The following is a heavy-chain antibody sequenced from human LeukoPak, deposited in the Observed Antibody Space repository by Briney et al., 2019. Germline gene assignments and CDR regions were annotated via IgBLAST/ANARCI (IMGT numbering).Heavy chain of an antibody. D-gene: IGHD6-19*01. Sequence: PGGSLRLSCAGSGFTFSSYGMSWVRQAPGKGLEWVSGISASGGATYYADSVKGRFTISRDNSKNTLYLQMNSLRAEDTAVYYCAKDRGQQWLAYYYYGMDVWGQGTTVTVSS. CDR1: GFTFSSYG. CDR2: ISASGGAT. V-gene: IGHV3-23*01. CDR3: AKDRGQQWLAYYYYGMDV. J-gene: IGHJ6*02.